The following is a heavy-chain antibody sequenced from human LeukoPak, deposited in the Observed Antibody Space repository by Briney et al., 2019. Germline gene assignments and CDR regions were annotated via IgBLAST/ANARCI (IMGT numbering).Heavy chain of an antibody. CDR1: GGTFSSYA. J-gene: IGHJ5*02. CDR2: IIPIFGTA. CDR3: AIKRGCSSISCPLQYSRNWFDP. Sequence: GASVKVSCKASGGTFSSYAISWVRQAPGQGLEWMGGIIPIFGTANYAQKFQGKVTITTDESTSTAYMELSSLRSEDTAVYYCAIKRGCSSISCPLQYSRNWFDPWGQGTLVTVSS. V-gene: IGHV1-69*05. D-gene: IGHD2-2*01.